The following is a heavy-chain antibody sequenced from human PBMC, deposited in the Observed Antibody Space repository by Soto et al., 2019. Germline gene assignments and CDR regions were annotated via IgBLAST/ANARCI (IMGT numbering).Heavy chain of an antibody. D-gene: IGHD3-16*02. V-gene: IGHV3-74*01. CDR3: ADSWLPTSY. CDR1: GFSFSLYW. J-gene: IGHJ4*02. CDR2: ISPDGRTT. Sequence: PGGSLRLSCAASGFSFSLYWMHWVRQAPGKGLVWVSRISPDGRTTTYADSVKGRFTISRDSAKSTLYLQMNSLTVEDGAVYYCADSWLPTSYRGPGTLVTVSS.